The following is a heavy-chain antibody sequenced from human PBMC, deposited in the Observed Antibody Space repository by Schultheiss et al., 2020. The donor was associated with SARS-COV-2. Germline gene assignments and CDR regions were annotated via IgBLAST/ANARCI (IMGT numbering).Heavy chain of an antibody. J-gene: IGHJ6*02. V-gene: IGHV1-2*02. CDR2: INPNSGNT. D-gene: IGHD6-6*01. Sequence: ASVKVSCKASGYTFTGYYMHWVRQAPGQGLEWMGWINPNSGNTGYAQKFQGRVTMTRDTSISTAYMELSRLRSDDTAVYYCASTEYSSSYYYYYGMDVWGQGTTVTVSS. CDR3: ASTEYSSSYYYYYGMDV. CDR1: GYTFTGYY.